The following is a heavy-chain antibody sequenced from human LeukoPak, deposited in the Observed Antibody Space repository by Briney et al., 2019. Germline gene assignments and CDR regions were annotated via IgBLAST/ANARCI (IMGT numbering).Heavy chain of an antibody. V-gene: IGHV4-34*01. CDR1: GGSFSAYY. J-gene: IGHJ5*02. Sequence: MASETLSLTCVVYGGSFSAYYWSWIRQTPGKGLEWIGEINHSGITNYNPSLKSRVTISVDTSKNQLSLKVTSVTAADTAVYYCANGRRGAARPGNRFDPWGQGTLVTVSS. CDR2: INHSGIT. CDR3: ANGRRGAARPGNRFDP. D-gene: IGHD6-6*01.